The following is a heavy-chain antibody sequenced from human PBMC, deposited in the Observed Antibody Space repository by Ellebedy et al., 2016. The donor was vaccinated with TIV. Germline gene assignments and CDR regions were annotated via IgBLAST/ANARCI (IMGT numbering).Heavy chain of an antibody. CDR1: GFTFSSYS. J-gene: IGHJ4*02. CDR2: ISSSSSYI. Sequence: GESLKISCAASGFTFSSYSMNWVRQAPGKGLEWVSSISSSSSYIYYADSVKGRFTISRDNAKNSLYLQMNSLRAEDTAVYYCAREKDNWKGRGIFDYWGQGTLVTVSS. CDR3: AREKDNWKGRGIFDY. V-gene: IGHV3-21*01. D-gene: IGHD1-1*01.